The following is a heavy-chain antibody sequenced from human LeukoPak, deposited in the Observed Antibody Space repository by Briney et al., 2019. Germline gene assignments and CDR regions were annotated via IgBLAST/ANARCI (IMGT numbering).Heavy chain of an antibody. Sequence: SETLSLTCAVYGGSFSGYYWSWIRQPPGKGLEWIGEINHSGSTNYNPSLKSRVTISVDTSKNQFSLKLSSVTAADTAVYYCARWKTGYCSGGSCYAFDIWGQGTMVTVSS. J-gene: IGHJ3*02. D-gene: IGHD2-15*01. CDR2: INHSGST. CDR1: GGSFSGYY. V-gene: IGHV4-34*01. CDR3: ARWKTGYCSGGSCYAFDI.